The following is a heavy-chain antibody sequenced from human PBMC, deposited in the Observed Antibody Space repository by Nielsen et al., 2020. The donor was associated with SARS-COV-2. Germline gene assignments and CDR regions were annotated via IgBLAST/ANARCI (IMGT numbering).Heavy chain of an antibody. Sequence: ASVKVSCKASGYTFTSYYMHWVRQAPGQGLEWMGIINPSGGSTSYAQKFQGRVTMTRDTSTSTVYMELSSLRSEDTAVYYCARGADTAMAATGYYDSSGYLYHLGYWGQGTLVTVSS. V-gene: IGHV1-46*01. CDR2: INPSGGST. CDR3: ARGADTAMAATGYYDSSGYLYHLGY. D-gene: IGHD3-22*01. J-gene: IGHJ4*02. CDR1: GYTFTSYY.